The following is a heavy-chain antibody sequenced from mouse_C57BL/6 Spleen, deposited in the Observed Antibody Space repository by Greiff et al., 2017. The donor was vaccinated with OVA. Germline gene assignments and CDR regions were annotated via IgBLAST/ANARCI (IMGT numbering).Heavy chain of an antibody. CDR1: GFTFSDYG. J-gene: IGHJ3*01. CDR3: ARPEDWGAWFAY. D-gene: IGHD4-1*01. Sequence: EVKLQESGGGLVKPGGSLKLSCAASGFTFSDYGMHWVRQAPEKGLEWVAYISSGSSTIYYADTVKGRFTISRDNAKNTLFLQMTSLRSEDTAMYYCARPEDWGAWFAYWGQGTLVTVSA. CDR2: ISSGSSTI. V-gene: IGHV5-17*01.